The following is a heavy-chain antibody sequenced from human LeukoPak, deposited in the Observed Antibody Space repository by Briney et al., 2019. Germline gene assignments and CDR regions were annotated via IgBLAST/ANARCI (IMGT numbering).Heavy chain of an antibody. CDR2: VSYEGTIK. V-gene: IGHV3-30*14. Sequence: PGGSLRLSCAASRFAFSNFAMHWVRQAPGKGLEWVAVVSYEGTIKYYSDSAKGRFTISRDNSNSLISLQMNNLTTEDTAAYYCAREKFDSWGQGTLVTVSP. CDR3: AREKFDS. CDR1: RFAFSNFA. J-gene: IGHJ5*01.